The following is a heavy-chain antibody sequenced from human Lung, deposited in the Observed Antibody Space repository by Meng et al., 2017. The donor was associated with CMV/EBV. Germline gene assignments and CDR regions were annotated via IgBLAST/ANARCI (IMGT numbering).Heavy chain of an antibody. J-gene: IGHJ4*02. CDR1: GFTFNTYW. D-gene: IGHD2/OR15-2a*01. CDR2: IKPHGSDK. CDR3: VTYYYN. V-gene: IGHV3-7*01. Sequence: EXVKISCVASGFTFNTYWMTWVCQAPGKGLEWVAGIKPHGSDKYYVDSVKGRFTISRDNAKNSLYLQMDSLRAEDTAGYYCVTYYYNWGQGTLVTVSS.